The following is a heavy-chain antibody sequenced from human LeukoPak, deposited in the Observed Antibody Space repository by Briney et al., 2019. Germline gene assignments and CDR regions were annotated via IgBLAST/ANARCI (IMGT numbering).Heavy chain of an antibody. J-gene: IGHJ6*03. Sequence: SETLSLTCAVYGGSFSGYYWSWIRQPPGKGLEWIGEINHSGSTDYNPSLKSRVTISVDTSKNQFSLKLSSVTAADTAVYYCARGEYYYYYYMDVWGKGTTVTVSS. CDR2: INHSGST. V-gene: IGHV4-34*01. CDR1: GGSFSGYY. CDR3: ARGEYYYYYYMDV.